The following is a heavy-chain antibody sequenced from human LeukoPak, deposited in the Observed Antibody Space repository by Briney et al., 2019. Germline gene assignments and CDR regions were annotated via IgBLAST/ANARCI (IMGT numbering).Heavy chain of an antibody. CDR3: ARRAGDYSHPYDY. J-gene: IGHJ4*02. V-gene: IGHV3-23*01. CDR1: GFTFRNCG. CDR2: ISGPGTTT. Sequence: PGGSLRLSCAASGFTFRNCGMNWVRQAPGRGLEWVSGISGPGTTTYYADSVKGRFTISRDNSKNTLYLLMNSLRAEDTAVYYCARRAGDYSHPYDYWGQGTLVTVSS. D-gene: IGHD3-22*01.